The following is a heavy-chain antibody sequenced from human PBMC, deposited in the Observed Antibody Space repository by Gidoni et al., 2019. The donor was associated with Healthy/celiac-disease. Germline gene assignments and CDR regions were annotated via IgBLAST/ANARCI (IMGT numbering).Heavy chain of an antibody. D-gene: IGHD2-2*01. Sequence: EVQLLESGGGLVQPGGSLRLSCAASGFTFSSYAMSWVRQAPGKGLEWVSAISGSGGSTYYADSVKGRFTISRDNSKNTLYLQMNSLRAEDTAVYYCAKDLSPACLSAICYFDYWGQGTLVTVSS. V-gene: IGHV3-23*01. J-gene: IGHJ4*02. CDR3: AKDLSPACLSAICYFDY. CDR2: ISGSGGST. CDR1: GFTFSSYA.